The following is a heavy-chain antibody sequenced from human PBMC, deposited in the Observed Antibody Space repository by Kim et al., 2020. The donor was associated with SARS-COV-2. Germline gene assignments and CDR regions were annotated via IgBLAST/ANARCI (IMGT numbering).Heavy chain of an antibody. CDR1: GFTFSSYA. V-gene: IGHV3-30-3*01. Sequence: GGSLRLSCAASGFTFSSYAMHWVRQAPGKGLEWVAVISYDGSNKYYADSVKGRFTISRDNSKNTLYLQMNSLRAEDTAVYYCARFGTATDVLWDYWGQGTLVTVSS. CDR3: ARFGTATDVLWDY. J-gene: IGHJ4*02. CDR2: ISYDGSNK. D-gene: IGHD3-10*01.